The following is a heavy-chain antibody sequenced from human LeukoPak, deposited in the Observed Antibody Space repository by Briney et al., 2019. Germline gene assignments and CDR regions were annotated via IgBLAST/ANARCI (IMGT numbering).Heavy chain of an antibody. V-gene: IGHV3-7*01. CDR1: GFTFSTYW. CDR2: IKQDGSEK. CDR3: ATHYYDFWSGYYFDY. Sequence: GGSLRLSCAASGFTFSTYWMNWVRQAPGKGLEWVANIKQDGSEKYYVDSVKGRFTISRDNAKKPLYLQMNNLRAEDTAVYYCATHYYDFWSGYYFDYWGQGTLVTVSS. D-gene: IGHD3-3*01. J-gene: IGHJ4*02.